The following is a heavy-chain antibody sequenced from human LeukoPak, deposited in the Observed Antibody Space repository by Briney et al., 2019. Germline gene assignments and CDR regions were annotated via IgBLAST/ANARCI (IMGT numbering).Heavy chain of an antibody. Sequence: GRSLRLSCAASGFTFDDYAMHWVRQAPGKGLEWVSGISWNSGSIGYADSVKGRFTISRDNAKNSLYLQMNRLRAEDTALYYRAKDRDYDFWSGLKLGYWGQGTLVTVSS. CDR3: AKDRDYDFWSGLKLGY. D-gene: IGHD3-3*01. CDR2: ISWNSGSI. V-gene: IGHV3-9*01. J-gene: IGHJ4*02. CDR1: GFTFDDYA.